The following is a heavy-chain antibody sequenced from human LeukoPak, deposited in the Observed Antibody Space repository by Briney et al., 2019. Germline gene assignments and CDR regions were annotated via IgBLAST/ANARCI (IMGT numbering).Heavy chain of an antibody. J-gene: IGHJ5*02. CDR3: AKDSSYNWNDSDWFDP. CDR1: GFTFSSYG. V-gene: IGHV3-9*01. D-gene: IGHD1-1*01. CDR2: ISWNSGTI. Sequence: GGSLRLSCAASGFTFSSYGMHWVRQAPGKGLEWVSGISWNSGTIGYADSVKGRFTISRDNDKSSLYLQMNSLRAEDTALYYCAKDSSYNWNDSDWFDPWGQGTLVTVSS.